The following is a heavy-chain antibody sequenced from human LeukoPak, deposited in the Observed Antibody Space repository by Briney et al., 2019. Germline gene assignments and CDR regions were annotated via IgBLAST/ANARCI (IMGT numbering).Heavy chain of an antibody. D-gene: IGHD3/OR15-3a*01. CDR3: ARRTRPNWFDP. J-gene: IGHJ5*02. V-gene: IGHV4-34*01. CDR2: INHSGST. CDR1: GGSFSGYY. Sequence: SETLSLTCAVYGGSFSGYYWSWIRQPPGKGLEWIGEINHSGSTNYNPSLKSRVTISVDTSKNQFSLKLSSVTAADTAVYYCARRTRPNWFDPWGQGTLVTVSS.